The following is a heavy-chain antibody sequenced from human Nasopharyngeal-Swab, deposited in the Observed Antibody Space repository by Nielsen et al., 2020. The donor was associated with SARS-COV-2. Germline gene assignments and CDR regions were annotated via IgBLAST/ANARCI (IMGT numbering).Heavy chain of an antibody. D-gene: IGHD1-26*01. J-gene: IGHJ4*02. V-gene: IGHV3-53*01. CDR1: GFTVSSNY. Sequence: GGSLSLSCAASGFTVSSNYMSWVRQAPGKGLEWVSVIYSGGSTYYADSVKGRFAISRDNSKNTLYLQMNSLRAEDTAVYYCAKERLPYSGKVPFDYWGQGTLVTVSS. CDR2: IYSGGST. CDR3: AKERLPYSGKVPFDY.